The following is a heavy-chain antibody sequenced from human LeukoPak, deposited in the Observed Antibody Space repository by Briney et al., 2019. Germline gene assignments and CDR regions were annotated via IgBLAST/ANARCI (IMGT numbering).Heavy chain of an antibody. D-gene: IGHD3-22*01. CDR3: AKSYDSSGSYYFDY. CDR1: GFIFDDYA. Sequence: PGRSLRLSCAASGFIFDDYAMHWVRQVPGKGLEWVSSISWNSGSIGYGDSVKGRFTISRDNAKNSLYLQMNSLRAEDMALYYCAKSYDSSGSYYFDYWGQGTLVTVSS. J-gene: IGHJ4*02. CDR2: ISWNSGSI. V-gene: IGHV3-9*03.